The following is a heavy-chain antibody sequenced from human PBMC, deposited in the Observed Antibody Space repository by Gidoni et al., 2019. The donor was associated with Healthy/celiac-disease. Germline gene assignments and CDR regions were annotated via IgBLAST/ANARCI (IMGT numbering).Heavy chain of an antibody. D-gene: IGHD6-6*01. J-gene: IGHJ6*02. CDR2: MNHKSGNT. CDR1: GYTFTSYD. Sequence: QVQLVQSGAEVTKPGASVKVSCKASGYTFTSYDINWVRTATGQGLEWMGWMNHKSGNTGYAQKFQGRVTMTRNTSISKAYMELSSLRSEDTAVYYCARDIIAARPDVWGQGTTVTVSS. CDR3: ARDIIAARPDV. V-gene: IGHV1-8*01.